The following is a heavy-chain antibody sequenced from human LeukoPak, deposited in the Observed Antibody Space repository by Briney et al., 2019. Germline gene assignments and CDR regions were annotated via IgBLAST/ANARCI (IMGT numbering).Heavy chain of an antibody. V-gene: IGHV4-34*01. CDR1: GGSFSGYY. Sequence: SETLSLTCAVYGGSFSGYYWSWIRQPPGKGLEWIGEINHSGSTNCNPSLKSRVTISVDTSKNQFSLKLSSVTAADTAVYYCARGRIITIFGVANFDYWGQGTLVTVSS. CDR3: ARGRIITIFGVANFDY. J-gene: IGHJ4*02. CDR2: INHSGST. D-gene: IGHD3-3*01.